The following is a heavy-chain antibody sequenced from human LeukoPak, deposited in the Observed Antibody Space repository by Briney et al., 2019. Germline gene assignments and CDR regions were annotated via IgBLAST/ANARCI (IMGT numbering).Heavy chain of an antibody. CDR2: INHSGST. Sequence: SETLSLTCAVSGGSISSSNWWSWVRQPPGKGLEWIMEINHSGSTNYNPSLKSRVTISVDTSKNQFSLKLSSVTAADTAVYYCARGGSGWYVAVFSPYYFDYWGQGTLVTVSS. CDR1: GGSISSSNW. V-gene: IGHV4-4*02. J-gene: IGHJ4*02. CDR3: ARGGSGWYVAVFSPYYFDY. D-gene: IGHD6-19*01.